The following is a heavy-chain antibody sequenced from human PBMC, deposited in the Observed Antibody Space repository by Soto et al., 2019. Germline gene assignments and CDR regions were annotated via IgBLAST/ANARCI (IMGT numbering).Heavy chain of an antibody. CDR3: ANSLAYYGSFGY. J-gene: IGHJ4*02. Sequence: ASVKVSCKASGYTFTSYYMHWVRQAPGQGLEWMGIINPSGVSTSYAQKFQGRVTMTRDTSTSTVYMELSGLRSEDTAVYYCANSLAYYGSFGYWGQGTLVTVSS. CDR1: GYTFTSYY. V-gene: IGHV1-46*01. CDR2: INPSGVST. D-gene: IGHD3-10*01.